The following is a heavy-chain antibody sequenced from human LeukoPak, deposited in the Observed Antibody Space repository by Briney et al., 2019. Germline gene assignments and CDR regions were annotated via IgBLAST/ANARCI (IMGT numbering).Heavy chain of an antibody. CDR1: GYTFTDYR. D-gene: IGHD3-16*01. V-gene: IGHV5-51*01. CDR2: IYPGDSNS. CDR3: ARPNRVRSVRYYYYYYMDV. Sequence: GESLKISCQVSGYTFTDYRMAWVRQMPGKGLEWMGAIYPGDSNSEYSPSFQGQVTISADTSITTAYLQWSTLKASDTATYYCARPNRVRSVRYYYYYYMDVWGKGTTVTVSS. J-gene: IGHJ6*03.